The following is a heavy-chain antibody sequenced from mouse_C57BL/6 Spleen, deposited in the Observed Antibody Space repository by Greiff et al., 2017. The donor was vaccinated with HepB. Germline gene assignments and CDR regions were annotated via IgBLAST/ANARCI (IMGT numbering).Heavy chain of an antibody. CDR3: ARPRQLRLPNAMDY. D-gene: IGHD3-2*02. CDR1: GFTFSDYG. V-gene: IGHV5-17*01. CDR2: ISSGSSTI. J-gene: IGHJ4*01. Sequence: EVMLVESGGGLVKPGGSLKLSCAASGFTFSDYGMHWVRQAPEKGLEWVAYISSGSSTIYYADTVKGRFTISRDNAKNTLFLQMTSLRSEDTAMYYCARPRQLRLPNAMDYWGQGTSVTVSS.